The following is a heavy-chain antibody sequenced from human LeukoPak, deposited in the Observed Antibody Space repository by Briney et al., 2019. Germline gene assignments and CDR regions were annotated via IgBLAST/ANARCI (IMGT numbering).Heavy chain of an antibody. J-gene: IGHJ5*02. CDR2: ISGSGGST. Sequence: GGSLRLSRAASGFTFSSYAMSWVRQAPGKGLEWVSAISGSGGSTYYADSVKGRFTISGDNSKNTLYLQMNSLRAEGTAVYYCAKASSVAEYNWFDPWGQGTLVTVSS. CDR1: GFTFSSYA. CDR3: AKASSVAEYNWFDP. V-gene: IGHV3-23*01. D-gene: IGHD6-19*01.